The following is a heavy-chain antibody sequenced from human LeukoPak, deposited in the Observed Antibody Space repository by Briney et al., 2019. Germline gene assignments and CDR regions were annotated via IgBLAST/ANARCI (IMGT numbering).Heavy chain of an antibody. D-gene: IGHD1-26*01. V-gene: IGHV4-59*11. CDR3: AKGGASSRYFGY. J-gene: IGHJ4*02. Sequence: SETLSLTCTVSGGSISGHFWSWIRQPPGKGLEWIGFVSYSGDTNYSPSFNGRVTISLDTSKSQFSLNLNSVTAADTAVYFCAKGGASSRYFGYWGQGTLVTVSS. CDR2: VSYSGDT. CDR1: GGSISGHF.